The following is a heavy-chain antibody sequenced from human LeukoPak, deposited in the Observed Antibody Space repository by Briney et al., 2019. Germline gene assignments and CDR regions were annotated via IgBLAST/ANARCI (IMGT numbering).Heavy chain of an antibody. D-gene: IGHD1-26*01. CDR1: GYTFTSYA. CDR2: INAGNGNT. CDR3: ARVGSGSYQGAFDI. V-gene: IGHV1-3*01. J-gene: IGHJ3*02. Sequence: ASVKVSCKASGYTFTSYAMHGVRQAPGQRLEWMGWINAGNGNTKYSQKFQGRVTITRDTSASTAYMELSGLRSEDTAVYYCARVGSGSYQGAFDIWGQGTMVTVSS.